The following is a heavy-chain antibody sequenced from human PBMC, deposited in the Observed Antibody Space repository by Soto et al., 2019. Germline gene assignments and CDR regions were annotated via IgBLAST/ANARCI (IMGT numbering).Heavy chain of an antibody. V-gene: IGHV4-59*11. CDR2: IYYSGST. CDR1: DGNIISHY. J-gene: IGHJ6*02. Sequence: TNTVSDGNIISHYWSWIRQTPGKGLEWIGYIYYSGSTNYNPSLKSRVTISVDTSKNQFSLKLSSVTAADTAVYYCARERWLQSGGYYYYGMDVWVQGTTVTGSS. CDR3: ARERWLQSGGYYYYGMDV. D-gene: IGHD5-12*01.